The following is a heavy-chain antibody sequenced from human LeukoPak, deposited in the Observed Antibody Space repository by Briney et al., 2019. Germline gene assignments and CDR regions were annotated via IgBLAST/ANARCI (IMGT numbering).Heavy chain of an antibody. D-gene: IGHD1-26*01. J-gene: IGHJ3*02. CDR2: ISGSGGST. CDR3: AKSYSGSYWFDAFDI. V-gene: IGHV3-23*01. CDR1: GFTFSIYA. Sequence: PGGSLRLSCAASGFTFSIYAMSWVRQAPGKGLEWVSAISGSGGSTYYADSVKGRFTISRDNSKNTLYLQMNSLRAEDTAVYYCAKSYSGSYWFDAFDIWGQGTMVTVSS.